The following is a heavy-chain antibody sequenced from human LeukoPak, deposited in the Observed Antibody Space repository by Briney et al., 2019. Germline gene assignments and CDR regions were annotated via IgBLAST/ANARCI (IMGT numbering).Heavy chain of an antibody. V-gene: IGHV4-59*02. CDR1: GGSVDTFY. CDR2: VYFSGRT. D-gene: IGHD5-24*01. Sequence: SETLSLTCSVSGGSVDTFYWSWIRQSPGKGLEWIGYVYFSGRTKYNPSFKSRLTMSLDKSKNQFSLSLKSMTAADTGVHYCAGGDGYNYAADYWGQGTLVIVSS. CDR3: AGGDGYNYAADY. J-gene: IGHJ4*02.